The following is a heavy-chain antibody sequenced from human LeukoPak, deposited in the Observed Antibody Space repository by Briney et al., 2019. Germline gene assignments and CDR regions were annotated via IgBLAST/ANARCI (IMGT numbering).Heavy chain of an antibody. V-gene: IGHV3-21*01. J-gene: IGHJ6*02. CDR2: ISSSSSYT. CDR1: GFTFSSYS. CDR3: AREGAGEQLGYYYGMDV. Sequence: GGSLRLSCAASGFTFSSYSMNWVRQAPGKGLEWVSSISSSSSYTYYADSVKGRFTISRDNAKNSLYLQMNSLRAEDTAVYYCAREGAGEQLGYYYGMDVWGQGTTVTVSS. D-gene: IGHD6-6*01.